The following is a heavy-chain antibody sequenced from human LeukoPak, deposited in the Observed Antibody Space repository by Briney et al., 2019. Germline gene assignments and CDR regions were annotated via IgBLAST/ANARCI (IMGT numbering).Heavy chain of an antibody. CDR2: INHSGST. Sequence: RASETLSLTCTVSGGSISSSSSYWGWIRQPPGKGLEWIGEINHSGSTNYNPSLKSRVTISVDTSKNQFSLKLSSVTAADTAVYYCAIRDGYTRYYFDYWGQGTLVTVSS. CDR1: GGSISSSSSY. CDR3: AIRDGYTRYYFDY. D-gene: IGHD5-24*01. V-gene: IGHV4-39*07. J-gene: IGHJ4*02.